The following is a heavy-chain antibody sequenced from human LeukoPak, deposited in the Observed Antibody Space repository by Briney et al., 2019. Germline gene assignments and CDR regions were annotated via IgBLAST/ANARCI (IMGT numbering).Heavy chain of an antibody. CDR2: IYPGDSDT. J-gene: IGHJ4*02. V-gene: IGHV5-51*01. Sequence: GESLKISCKGSGYSFTSYWIGWVRQMPGKGLEWMGIIYPGDSDTRYSPSFQGQVTISADKSISTAYLQWSSLKASDTAMYYCARRRASYYDFWSGYLDYWGQGTLVTVSS. CDR3: ARRRASYYDFWSGYLDY. D-gene: IGHD3-3*01. CDR1: GYSFTSYW.